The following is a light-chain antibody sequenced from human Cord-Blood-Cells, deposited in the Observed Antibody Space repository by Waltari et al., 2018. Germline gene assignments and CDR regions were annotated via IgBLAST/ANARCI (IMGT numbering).Light chain of an antibody. Sequence: EIVMTQSPATLSVSPGERATLSCRASQSVSSNLAWDQQKPGQAPRLLIYGAATRATGIPARCSCSGSGTEFTLTISSLQSEDFAVYYGQQYNNWPPWTFGQGTKVEIK. CDR3: QQYNNWPPWT. J-gene: IGKJ1*01. V-gene: IGKV3-15*01. CDR1: QSVSSN. CDR2: GAA.